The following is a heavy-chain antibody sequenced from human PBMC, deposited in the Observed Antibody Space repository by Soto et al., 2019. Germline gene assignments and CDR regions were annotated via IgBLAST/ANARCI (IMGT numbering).Heavy chain of an antibody. CDR3: ARVESSGYDRGLTENWFDL. CDR2: IIPTSVTA. V-gene: IGHV1-69*01. D-gene: IGHD5-12*01. CDR1: GGTFSSYA. J-gene: IGHJ5*02. Sequence: QVQLVQSGAEVKKPGSSVKVSCKASGGTFSSYAISWVRQAPGQGLEWMGGIIPTSVTANYAQKFQGRVPITADQSTNIAFMELSSWRSEDTDMYYCARVESSGYDRGLTENWFDLWGQGSLVTVSS.